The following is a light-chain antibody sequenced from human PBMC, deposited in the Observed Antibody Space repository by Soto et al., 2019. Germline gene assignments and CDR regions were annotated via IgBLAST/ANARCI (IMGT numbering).Light chain of an antibody. CDR2: GAS. V-gene: IGKV3-11*01. CDR1: QRVSSS. CDR3: KQRSNSPLT. Sequence: DIVLTQSPATLSSSPGDRATLSCRASQRVSSSLAWYQQKPGQAPRLLIYGASNRATGIPARFSGSGSGTDFTLPISSLEPEDFAVYYCKQRSNSPLTFGGGTKVEIK. J-gene: IGKJ4*01.